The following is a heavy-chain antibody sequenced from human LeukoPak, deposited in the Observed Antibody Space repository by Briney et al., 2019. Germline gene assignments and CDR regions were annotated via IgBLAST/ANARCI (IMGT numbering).Heavy chain of an antibody. CDR1: GDSISNYY. CDR3: ARQGGSIAARPSTTWYFDL. V-gene: IGHV4-4*07. J-gene: IGHJ2*01. CDR2: IYTSGST. D-gene: IGHD6-6*01. Sequence: SETLSLTCTVSGDSISNYYWSWIRQPAGKGLEWIGRIYTSGSTNYNPSLKSRVTMSVDTSKNQFSLKLSSVTAADTAVYYCARQGGSIAARPSTTWYFDLWGRGTLVTVSS.